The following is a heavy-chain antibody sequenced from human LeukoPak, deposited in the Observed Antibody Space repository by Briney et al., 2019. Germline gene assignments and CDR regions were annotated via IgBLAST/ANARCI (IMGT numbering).Heavy chain of an antibody. V-gene: IGHV1-18*01. J-gene: IGHJ4*02. CDR2: ISAYNGNT. CDR1: GYTFTSYG. Sequence: ASVKVSCKASGYTFTSYGLSWVRQAPGQGLEWMGWISAYNGNTNYAQKLQGRVTMTTDTSKSTAYMELRSLRSDDTAVYYCARVRQYGDYREWLIFEYWGQGTLVTVSS. CDR3: ARVRQYGDYREWLIFEY. D-gene: IGHD4-17*01.